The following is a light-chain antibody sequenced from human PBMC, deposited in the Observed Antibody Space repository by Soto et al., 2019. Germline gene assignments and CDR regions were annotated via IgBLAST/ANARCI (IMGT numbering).Light chain of an antibody. V-gene: IGKV1-27*01. CDR2: GAS. Sequence: DVQMTQSPSSLSASVGDRVTITCRASQGISNSLAWYQRRPGRVPKLLIYGASNLQSEVPSRFSGSGSGTDFTLTISSLQPEDVATYYCQKYDSAARTFGQGTKVDIK. CDR3: QKYDSAART. J-gene: IGKJ1*01. CDR1: QGISNS.